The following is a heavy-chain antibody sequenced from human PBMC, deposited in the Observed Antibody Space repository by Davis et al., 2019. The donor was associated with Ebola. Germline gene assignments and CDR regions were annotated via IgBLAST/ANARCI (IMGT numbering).Heavy chain of an antibody. J-gene: IGHJ3*02. CDR1: GFTFSSYS. Sequence: GGSLRLSCAASGFTFSSYSMNWVRQAPGKGLEWVSSISSSSSYIYYADSVKGRFTISRDNAKNSLYLQMNSLRAEDTAVYYCARVVGTMIVVEAFDIWGQGTMVTVSS. CDR3: ARVVGTMIVVEAFDI. V-gene: IGHV3-21*01. D-gene: IGHD3-22*01. CDR2: ISSSSSYI.